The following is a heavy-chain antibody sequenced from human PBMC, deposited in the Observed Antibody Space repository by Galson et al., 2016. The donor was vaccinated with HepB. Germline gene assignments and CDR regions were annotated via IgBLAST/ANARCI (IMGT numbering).Heavy chain of an antibody. J-gene: IGHJ6*02. V-gene: IGHV4-59*01. CDR1: GGSISRYY. CDR3: ARERSGDYSTPYGGRGLTYYHYGMDV. D-gene: IGHD4-17*01. Sequence: TLSLTCTVSGGSISRYYWSWIRQPPGKGLEWIGYIHYSGSINYNPSLKSRVTISVDTSKNQFSLKLNSVTAADTAVYYCARERSGDYSTPYGGRGLTYYHYGMDVWGQRTTVIVSS. CDR2: IHYSGSI.